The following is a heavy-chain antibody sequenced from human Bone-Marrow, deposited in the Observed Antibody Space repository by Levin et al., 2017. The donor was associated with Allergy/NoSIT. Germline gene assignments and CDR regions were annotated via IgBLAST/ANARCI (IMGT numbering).Heavy chain of an antibody. CDR1: GYTFTGYY. CDR2: INPNSGDT. Sequence: DSVKVSCKASGYTFTGYYIHWVRQAPGQGLEWMGGINPNSGDTKYAQKFQGRVTMARDTSISTAYMELSSLTSDDTAVYYCARVVDSTLWWRGSFDIWGQGTKVIVSS. CDR3: ARVVDSTLWWRGSFDI. J-gene: IGHJ3*02. V-gene: IGHV1-2*02. D-gene: IGHD2-21*01.